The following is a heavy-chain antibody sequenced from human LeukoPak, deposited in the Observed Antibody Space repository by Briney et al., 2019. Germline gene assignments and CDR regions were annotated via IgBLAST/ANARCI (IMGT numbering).Heavy chain of an antibody. J-gene: IGHJ4*02. V-gene: IGHV4-38-2*02. Sequence: SETLSLTCTVSGYSISSGYYWGWIRQPPGKGLEWIGSIYHSGSTYNPSLKSRVTISVDTSKNQFSLKLSSVTAADTAVYYCAARDALVSGNGHFDYWGQGTLVTVSS. CDR2: IYHSGST. CDR3: AARDALVSGNGHFDY. D-gene: IGHD2-21*02. CDR1: GYSISSGYY.